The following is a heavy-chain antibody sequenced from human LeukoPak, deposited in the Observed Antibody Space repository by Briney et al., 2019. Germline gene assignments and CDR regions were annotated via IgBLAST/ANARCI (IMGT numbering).Heavy chain of an antibody. D-gene: IGHD6-19*01. J-gene: IGHJ6*02. CDR1: GFSLTTSGVC. Sequence: SGPTLVKPTQTLTLTCTFSGFSLTTSGVCVSWIRQPPGKALEWLALIDWDDDKYYSTSLKTRLSISKDTSKNQVVLTMTNMDPVDTATYYCARMSLGIAVAGTRSILENYYYGMDVWGQGTTVTVSS. CDR2: IDWDDDK. V-gene: IGHV2-70*01. CDR3: ARMSLGIAVAGTRSILENYYYGMDV.